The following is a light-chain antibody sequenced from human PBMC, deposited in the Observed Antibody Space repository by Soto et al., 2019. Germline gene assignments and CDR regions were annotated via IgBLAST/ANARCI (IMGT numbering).Light chain of an antibody. Sequence: QSVLTQPASVSGSPGQSITISCTGTSSDVGSYNLVSWYQQHPGKAPKLMIFEGSKRPSGVSNRFSGSKSGNTASLTISGLQAEDEADSYCCSYSGNSNYVFGTGTKVTVL. V-gene: IGLV2-23*01. CDR3: CSYSGNSNYV. J-gene: IGLJ1*01. CDR2: EGS. CDR1: SSDVGSYNL.